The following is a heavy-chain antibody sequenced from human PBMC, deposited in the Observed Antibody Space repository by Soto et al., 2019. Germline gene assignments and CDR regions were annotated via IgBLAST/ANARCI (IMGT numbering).Heavy chain of an antibody. Sequence: QVQLVQSGAEVREPGASVKVSCKASGYSFSSLDINWVRQTTGQGLEWMGWMQPRDGRTGYAQKFQGRVTMTRDTSINTAYMELSSLTPDDTAFYYCARGVTAGVDYGGQGTLVTVSS. J-gene: IGHJ4*02. CDR2: MQPRDGRT. D-gene: IGHD1-20*01. V-gene: IGHV1-8*01. CDR3: ARGVTAGVDY. CDR1: GYSFSSLD.